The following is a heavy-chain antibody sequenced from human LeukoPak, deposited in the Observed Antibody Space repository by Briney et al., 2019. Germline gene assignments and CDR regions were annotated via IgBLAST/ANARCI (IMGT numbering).Heavy chain of an antibody. V-gene: IGHV3-48*03. CDR2: ISSSGSTI. CDR3: ARAQGGKIQLWDYYFDY. Sequence: PGGSLRLSCAASGFTFSSYEMNWVRQAPGKGLEWVSYISSSGSTIYYADSVKGRFTISRDNAKNSLYLQMNSLRAEDTAVYYCARAQGGKIQLWDYYFDYWGQGTLVTVSS. J-gene: IGHJ4*02. D-gene: IGHD5-18*01. CDR1: GFTFSSYE.